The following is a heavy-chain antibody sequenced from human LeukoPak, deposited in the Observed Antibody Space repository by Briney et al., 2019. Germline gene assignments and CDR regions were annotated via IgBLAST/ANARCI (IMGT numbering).Heavy chain of an antibody. D-gene: IGHD5-18*01. CDR3: AKDEGGRGYSYGYGNWFDP. CDR2: ISGSGGST. J-gene: IGHJ5*02. V-gene: IGHV3-23*01. Sequence: PGGSLRFSCAASGFTFSSYAMSWVRQAPGKGLEWVSAISGSGGSTYYADSVKGRFTISRDNSKNTLYLQMNSLRAEDTAVYYCAKDEGGRGYSYGYGNWFDPWGQGTLVTVSS. CDR1: GFTFSSYA.